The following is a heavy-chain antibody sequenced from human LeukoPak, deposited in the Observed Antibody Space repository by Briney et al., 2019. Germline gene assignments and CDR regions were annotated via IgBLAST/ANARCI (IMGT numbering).Heavy chain of an antibody. J-gene: IGHJ6*03. Sequence: GASVKVSCKASGYTFTSYDINWVRQATGQGLEWMGWMNPNSGNTGYAQKFQGRVTITRNTSINTAYMELSSLRSEDTAVYYCARLSGSGSYFETNYYYYYYMDVWGKGTTVTISS. CDR1: GYTFTSYD. CDR2: MNPNSGNT. V-gene: IGHV1-8*03. D-gene: IGHD3-10*01. CDR3: ARLSGSGSYFETNYYYYYYMDV.